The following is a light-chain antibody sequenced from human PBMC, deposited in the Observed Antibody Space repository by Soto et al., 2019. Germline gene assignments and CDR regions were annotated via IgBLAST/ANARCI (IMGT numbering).Light chain of an antibody. Sequence: QSVLTQPPSVSGAPGQRVTISCTGSSSNIGAGYDVHWYQQLPGTAPKLLIYGNSNRPSGVPDRFSGSKSGTSASLAITGLQAEDEAYYYCQSYDSSRKVVFGGGTKLTVL. V-gene: IGLV1-40*01. J-gene: IGLJ2*01. CDR2: GNS. CDR3: QSYDSSRKVV. CDR1: SSNIGAGYD.